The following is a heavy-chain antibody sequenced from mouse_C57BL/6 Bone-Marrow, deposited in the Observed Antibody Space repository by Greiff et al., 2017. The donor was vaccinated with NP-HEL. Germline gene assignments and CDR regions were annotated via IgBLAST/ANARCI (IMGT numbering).Heavy chain of an antibody. CDR1: GFTFSDFY. Sequence: EVNVVESGGGLVQSGRSLRLSCATSGFTFSDFYMEWVRQAPGKGLEWIAASRNKANDYTTEYSASVKGRFIVSRDTSQSILYLQMNALRAEDTAIYYCARDPHYYGSSPYWYFDVWGTGTTVTVSS. J-gene: IGHJ1*03. CDR2: SRNKANDYTT. CDR3: ARDPHYYGSSPYWYFDV. V-gene: IGHV7-1*01. D-gene: IGHD1-1*01.